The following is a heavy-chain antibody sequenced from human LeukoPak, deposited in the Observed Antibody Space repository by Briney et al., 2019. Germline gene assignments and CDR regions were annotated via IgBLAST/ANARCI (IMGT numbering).Heavy chain of an antibody. Sequence: GSSVKVSCKAPGGTFSNYGFSWVRQAPEQGLEWMGGIVPVFGTVSYAQKFQDRVTITADDFTTTAYMELSSLRSEDTAVYYCARWAGTCTIASCYTPLDYWGQGTLVTVST. D-gene: IGHD2-2*02. CDR3: ARWAGTCTIASCYTPLDY. V-gene: IGHV1-69*01. CDR2: IVPVFGTV. CDR1: GGTFSNYG. J-gene: IGHJ4*02.